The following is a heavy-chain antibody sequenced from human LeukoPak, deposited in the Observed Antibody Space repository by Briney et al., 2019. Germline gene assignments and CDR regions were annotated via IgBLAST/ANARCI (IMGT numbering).Heavy chain of an antibody. CDR2: ISAYNGNT. D-gene: IGHD6-19*01. Sequence: GASVKVSCKASGYTFTSYGISWVRQAPGQGLEWMGWISAYNGNTNYAQKLQGRVTMTTDTSTSTAYMELRSLRSDDTAVYYCAAKYSPWMAGTHSSSADYWGQGTLVTVSS. CDR3: AAKYSPWMAGTHSSSADY. CDR1: GYTFTSYG. J-gene: IGHJ4*02. V-gene: IGHV1-18*01.